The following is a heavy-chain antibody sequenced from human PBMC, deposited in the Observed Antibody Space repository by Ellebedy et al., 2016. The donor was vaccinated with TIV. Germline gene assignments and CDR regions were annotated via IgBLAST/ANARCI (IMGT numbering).Heavy chain of an antibody. J-gene: IGHJ5*02. CDR3: VGFGVFNL. D-gene: IGHD3-3*01. CDR1: GFSFNSFW. V-gene: IGHV3-7*01. Sequence: GESLKISCAASGFSFNSFWMSWVRQAPGKGLEWVANIKTDGSETYYVDSVKGRFTISRENAKNALFLQMDGLRVDDSAVYYCVGFGVFNLWGQGAPVTVSS. CDR2: IKTDGSET.